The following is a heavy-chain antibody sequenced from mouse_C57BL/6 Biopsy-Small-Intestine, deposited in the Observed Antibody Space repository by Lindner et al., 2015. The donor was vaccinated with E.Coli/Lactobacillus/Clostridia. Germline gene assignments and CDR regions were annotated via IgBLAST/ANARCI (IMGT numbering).Heavy chain of an antibody. CDR1: GYTFTNYW. J-gene: IGHJ2*01. CDR2: ILPGSGST. CDR3: ARRDYYGTYYFDY. D-gene: IGHD1-1*01. V-gene: IGHV1-63*01. Sequence: VQLQESGAELVRPGTSVKMSCKASGYTFTNYWIGWAKQRPGHGLEWIGEILPGSGSTNFNEKFKGKATFTADTSSNTAYMQLSSLTSEDSAVYFCARRDYYGTYYFDYWGQGTTLTVSS.